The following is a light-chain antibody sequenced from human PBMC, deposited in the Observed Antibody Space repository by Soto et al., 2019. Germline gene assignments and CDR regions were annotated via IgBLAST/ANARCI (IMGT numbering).Light chain of an antibody. CDR3: AAWDDSLSGVV. Sequence: QSVLTQPPSASGTPGQRVTISCSGSSSNIGSKYVYWYQQSPGTAPKLLIYKNNQRPSGVPDRFSGSKSGTSASLAISGLRSEDEADYYCAAWDDSLSGVVFGGGTKVTVL. CDR1: SSNIGSKY. V-gene: IGLV1-47*01. J-gene: IGLJ3*02. CDR2: KNN.